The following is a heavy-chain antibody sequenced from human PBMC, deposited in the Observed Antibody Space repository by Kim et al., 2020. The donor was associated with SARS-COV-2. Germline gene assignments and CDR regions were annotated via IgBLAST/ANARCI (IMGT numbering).Heavy chain of an antibody. J-gene: IGHJ4*02. CDR2: GSA. V-gene: IGHV4-30-2*04. Sequence: GSAYYNPSLKSRVSMSVDTSKNQFSLNLTSVTPADTAFYYCARAEVGDFDFWGQGTLVTVSS. CDR3: ARAEVGDFDF. D-gene: IGHD1-26*01.